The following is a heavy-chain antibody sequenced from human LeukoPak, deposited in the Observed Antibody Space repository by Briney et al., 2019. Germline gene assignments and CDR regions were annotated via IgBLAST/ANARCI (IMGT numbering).Heavy chain of an antibody. J-gene: IGHJ6*02. CDR3: ARDPLYYYDSSRYHYYGMDV. Sequence: PGGSLRLSCAASGFTFSSYGMHWVRQAPGKGLEWVAVIWYDGSNKYYADSVKGRFTISRDNSKNTLYLQMNSLRAEDTAVYYCARDPLYYYDSSRYHYYGMDVWGQGTTVTVSS. D-gene: IGHD3-22*01. CDR2: IWYDGSNK. V-gene: IGHV3-33*01. CDR1: GFTFSSYG.